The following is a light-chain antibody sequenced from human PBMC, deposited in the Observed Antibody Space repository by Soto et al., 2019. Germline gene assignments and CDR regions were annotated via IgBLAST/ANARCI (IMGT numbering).Light chain of an antibody. CDR1: SSDVGGYNY. Sequence: QSALTQPRSVSGSPGQSVTISCTGTSSDVGGYNYVSWYQQHPGKAPKVMIYDVTKRPSGVPDRFSGSKSGNTASLTISGLQAEDEADYYCCSYGGRHTVGVFGTGTKLTAL. J-gene: IGLJ1*01. CDR3: CSYGGRHTVGV. V-gene: IGLV2-11*01. CDR2: DVT.